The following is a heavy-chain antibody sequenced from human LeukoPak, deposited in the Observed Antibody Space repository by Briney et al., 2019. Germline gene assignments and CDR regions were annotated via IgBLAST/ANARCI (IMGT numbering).Heavy chain of an antibody. Sequence: SGGSLRLSCAASGFTFSSYWMSWVRQAPGKGLEWVSYISSRGGTIYYADSVKGRFTISRDNAKNLVYLQMNNLRVEDTAFYYCARDTAPTMGWFDPWGQGTLVTVS. CDR2: ISSRGGTI. CDR3: ARDTAPTMGWFDP. V-gene: IGHV3-48*04. CDR1: GFTFSSYW. J-gene: IGHJ5*02. D-gene: IGHD3-16*01.